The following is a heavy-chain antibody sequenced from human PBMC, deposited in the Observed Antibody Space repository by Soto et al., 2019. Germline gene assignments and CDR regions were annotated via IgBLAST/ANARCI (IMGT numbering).Heavy chain of an antibody. Sequence: TLSLTCAVSGDSIDDGAYYWTWIRRQPGKGLEWLGYIYYTGRTAYNPSLQSRLTISLDTANNQFSLRLNSVTAADTGVYYCARCPASWYWFDPSGQGTHVTVSS. CDR1: GDSIDDGAYY. D-gene: IGHD6-13*01. V-gene: IGHV4-31*11. J-gene: IGHJ5*02. CDR3: ARCPASWYWFDP. CDR2: IYYTGRT.